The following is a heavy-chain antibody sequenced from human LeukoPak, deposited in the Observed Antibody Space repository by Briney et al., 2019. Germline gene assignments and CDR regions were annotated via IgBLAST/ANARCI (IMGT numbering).Heavy chain of an antibody. CDR2: IYYSGST. CDR1: GGSISSYD. V-gene: IGHV4-59*01. D-gene: IGHD6-6*01. CDR3: ARAPYSSSSAFDI. Sequence: PSETLSLTCTVSGGSISSYDWSWIRQPPGKGLEWIGYIYYSGSTNYNPSLKSRVTISVDTSKNQFSLKLSSVTAANTAVYYCARAPYSSSSAFDIWGQGTMVTVSS. J-gene: IGHJ3*02.